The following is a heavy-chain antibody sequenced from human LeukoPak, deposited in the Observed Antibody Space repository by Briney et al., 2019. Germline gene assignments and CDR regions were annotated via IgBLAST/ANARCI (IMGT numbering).Heavy chain of an antibody. V-gene: IGHV4-61*02. J-gene: IGHJ3*02. Sequence: PSQTLSLTCSVSGGSISSGSYYRSWIRQPPGKGLEWIGRIYASGSPNYNPSLKSRVTISVDTSKNQFSLKLSSVTAADTAVYYCAREDSSNTPNDAFDIWGQGAMVTVSS. CDR3: AREDSSNTPNDAFDI. CDR2: IYASGSP. D-gene: IGHD6-13*01. CDR1: GGSISSGSYY.